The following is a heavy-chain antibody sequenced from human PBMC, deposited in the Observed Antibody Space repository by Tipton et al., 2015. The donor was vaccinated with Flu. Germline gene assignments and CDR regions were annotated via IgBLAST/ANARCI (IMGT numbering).Heavy chain of an antibody. Sequence: TLSLTCSVSGDSIGSPYFWGWIRQPPGKGLEWIGNIHQTGTTYYNPSLRGRVSIAVDRPKNQFSLNLRSVTAADTAVYYCARVPRFGNSFWGYFDFWGQGAPVTVSS. CDR2: IHQTGTT. V-gene: IGHV4-38-2*02. CDR3: ARVPRFGNSFWGYFDF. CDR1: GDSIGSPYF. D-gene: IGHD3-10*01. J-gene: IGHJ4*02.